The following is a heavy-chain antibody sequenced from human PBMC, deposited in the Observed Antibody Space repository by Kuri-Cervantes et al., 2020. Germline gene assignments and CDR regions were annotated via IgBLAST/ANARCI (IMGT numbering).Heavy chain of an antibody. J-gene: IGHJ4*02. CDR3: ALRRANWGSSSLDY. CDR2: IYSGGST. CDR1: GFTFGDYA. D-gene: IGHD7-27*01. V-gene: IGHV3-53*01. Sequence: GESLKISCTASGFTFGDYAMTWVRQAPGKGLEWVSVIYSGGSTYYADSVKGRFTISRDTSKNTLYLQMNSLRAEDTAVYYCALRRANWGSSSLDYWGQGTLVTVSS.